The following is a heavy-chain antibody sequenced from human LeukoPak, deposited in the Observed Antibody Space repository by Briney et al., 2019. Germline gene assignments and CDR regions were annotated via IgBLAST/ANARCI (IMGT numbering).Heavy chain of an antibody. V-gene: IGHV4-39*01. CDR1: GGSISSSSYY. Sequence: PSETLSLTCTVSGGSISSSSYYWGWIRQPPGKGLEWIGSIYYSGSTYYNPSLKSRVTISVDTSKNQFSLKLSSVTAADTAVYYCARGGLRSGWPPKPTPAYYFDYWGQGTLVTVSS. CDR2: IYYSGST. CDR3: ARGGLRSGWPPKPTPAYYFDY. D-gene: IGHD6-19*01. J-gene: IGHJ4*02.